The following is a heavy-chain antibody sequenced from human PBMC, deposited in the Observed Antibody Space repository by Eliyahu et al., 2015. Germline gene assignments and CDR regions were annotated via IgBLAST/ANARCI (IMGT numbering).Heavy chain of an antibody. V-gene: IGHV4-61*01. D-gene: IGHD6-19*01. Sequence: QVQLQESGPGLVKPSETLSLTCTVSGGSVSSGSYYWSWIRQPPGKGLEWIGYIYYSGSTNYNPSLKSRVTISVDTSKNQFSLKLSSVTAADTAVYYCARGLQGYSSGWGYWGQGTLVTVSS. J-gene: IGHJ4*02. CDR1: GGSVSSGSYY. CDR2: IYYSGST. CDR3: ARGLQGYSSGWGY.